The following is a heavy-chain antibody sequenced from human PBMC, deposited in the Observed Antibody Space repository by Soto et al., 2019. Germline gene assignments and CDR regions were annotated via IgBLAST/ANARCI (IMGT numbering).Heavy chain of an antibody. J-gene: IGHJ6*02. D-gene: IGHD5-12*01. CDR2: ISYDGSNK. CDR1: GFTFSSYA. Sequence: LRLSCAASGFTFSSYAMHGVRQAPGTGLEGVAVISYDGSNKYYDAAVKGRIATTSNNSKDTLYLQMNSLRAEDTAVYYCAKALRMGGGGYYYYYYGMDVWGQGTTVTVSS. CDR3: AKALRMGGGGYYYYYYGMDV. V-gene: IGHV3-30*18.